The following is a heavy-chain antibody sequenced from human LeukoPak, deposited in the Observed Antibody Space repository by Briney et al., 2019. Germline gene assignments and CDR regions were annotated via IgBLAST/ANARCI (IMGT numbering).Heavy chain of an antibody. J-gene: IGHJ3*02. D-gene: IGHD3-16*02. CDR3: ATYRLALGDAFDI. CDR1: GYTLTELS. CDR2: FDPEDGET. V-gene: IGHV1-24*01. Sequence: ASVKVSCKVSGYTLTELSVHWVRQAPGKGLEWMGGFDPEDGETIYAQKFQGRVTMTEDTSTDAAYMELSSLRSEDTAVYYCATYRLALGDAFDIWGQGTMVTVSS.